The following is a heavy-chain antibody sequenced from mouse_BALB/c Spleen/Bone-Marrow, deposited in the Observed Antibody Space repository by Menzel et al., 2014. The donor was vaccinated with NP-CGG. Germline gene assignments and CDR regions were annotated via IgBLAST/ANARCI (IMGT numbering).Heavy chain of an antibody. V-gene: IGHV3-1*02. CDR3: LRETRVVAALDY. J-gene: IGHJ2*02. D-gene: IGHD1-1*01. CDR1: GYSITSGYG. Sequence: EVQLQESGPDLVKPSQSLSLTCTVTGYSITSGYGWHWIRQFPGNKLEWMGYIHYSGYTDYNPSLKSRISITRDTSKNQIFLQLNFMTTEAEATYYCLRETRVVAALDYWGQGTSLTVSS. CDR2: IHYSGYT.